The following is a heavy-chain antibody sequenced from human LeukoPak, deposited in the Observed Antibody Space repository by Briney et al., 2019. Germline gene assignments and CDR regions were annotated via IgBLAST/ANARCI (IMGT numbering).Heavy chain of an antibody. CDR2: ISPNSGFT. D-gene: IGHD2-2*01. CDR3: ARLADCSSSSCRSFDY. CDR1: GYPFTGYY. J-gene: IGHJ4*02. V-gene: IGHV1-2*02. Sequence: ASVKVSCKASGYPFTGYYLHWVRQAPGQGLEWMGWISPNSGFTNYAQKFQGRVTMTRDTSISTAYMELSRLRSDDTAVYYCARLADCSSSSCRSFDYWGQGTLVTASS.